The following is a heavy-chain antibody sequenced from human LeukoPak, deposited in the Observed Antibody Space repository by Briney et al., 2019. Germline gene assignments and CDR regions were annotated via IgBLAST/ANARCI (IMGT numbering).Heavy chain of an antibody. J-gene: IGHJ4*02. CDR3: ARDSPREGSFDY. CDR2: INAGNSNT. D-gene: IGHD3-10*01. CDR1: GYTFTSYA. V-gene: IGHV1-3*03. Sequence: ASVKVSCKASGYTFTSYAMHWVRQAPGQRLEWMGWINAGNSNTKYSQEFQGRVTITRDTSASTAYMELSSLRSEDMAVYYCARDSPREGSFDYWGQGTLVTVSS.